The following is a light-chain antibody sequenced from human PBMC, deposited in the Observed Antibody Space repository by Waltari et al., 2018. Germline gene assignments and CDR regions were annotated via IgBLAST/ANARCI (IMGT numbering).Light chain of an antibody. J-gene: IGLJ3*02. CDR3: QTWGTGGV. CDR2: LNSDGSH. Sequence: QLVLTQSPSASASLGASVKLTCTLSSGHSSYAIAWHQQQPEKGPRYLMKLNSDGSHSKGDGIPYRFSGSSSGAERYLTISSLQSEDEADYYCQTWGTGGVFGGGTKLTVL. CDR1: SGHSSYA. V-gene: IGLV4-69*01.